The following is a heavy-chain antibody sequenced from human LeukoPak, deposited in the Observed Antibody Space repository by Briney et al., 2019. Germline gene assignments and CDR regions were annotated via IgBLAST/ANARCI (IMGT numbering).Heavy chain of an antibody. J-gene: IGHJ4*02. CDR2: IDHSGSS. CDR3: ARGLEDRISIFGVVKFYYFDF. V-gene: IGHV4-34*01. Sequence: PSETLSLTCAVYGGSFSNYYWTWIRQPPGKGLEWIGEIDHSGSSHYNPSLKSRVTISVDTSKNQLSLKLSSVTAADTAVYYCARGLEDRISIFGVVKFYYFDFCGQGTLVTVSS. CDR1: GGSFSNYY. D-gene: IGHD3-3*01.